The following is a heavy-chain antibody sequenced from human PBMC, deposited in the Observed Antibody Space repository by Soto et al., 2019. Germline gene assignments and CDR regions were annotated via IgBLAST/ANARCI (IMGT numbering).Heavy chain of an antibody. CDR3: ARQKYYDVLSGYSKNWFDP. Sequence: SETLSLTCTVSGGSIGSGSDYWGRIRQPPGKGLEWIGSIYYSGSTYYNPSLKSRVTMSVDTSKNQFSLSLSSVTAADTAVYYCARQKYYDVLSGYSKNWFDPWGQGTLVTVSS. V-gene: IGHV4-39*01. J-gene: IGHJ5*02. D-gene: IGHD3-3*01. CDR2: IYYSGST. CDR1: GGSIGSGSDY.